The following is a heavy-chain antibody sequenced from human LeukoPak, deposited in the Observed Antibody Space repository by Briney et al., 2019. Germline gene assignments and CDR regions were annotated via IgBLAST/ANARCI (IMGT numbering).Heavy chain of an antibody. D-gene: IGHD2-8*01. CDR1: GGSISTGGYY. V-gene: IGHV4-30-4*01. Sequence: SQTLSLTCTVSGGSISTGGYYWSWIRQPPGKGLEWIGYISYSGGTYYNPSLKSRVNISLDTSKNQFSLKLSSVTAADTAVYYCARDYRRSSGVGIWGRGTMVTVSS. CDR3: ARDYRRSSGVGI. CDR2: ISYSGGT. J-gene: IGHJ3*02.